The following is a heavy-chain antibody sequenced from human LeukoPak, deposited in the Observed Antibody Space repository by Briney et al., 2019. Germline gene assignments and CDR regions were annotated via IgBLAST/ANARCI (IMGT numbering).Heavy chain of an antibody. D-gene: IGHD2-21*02. CDR3: ARVVVVTATPRYFDY. Sequence: TLSLTCTVSGGSISSGGYYWSWIRQHPGKGLEWIGYIYYSGSTYYNPSLKSRVTISVDTSKNQFSLKLSSVTAADTAVYYCARVVVVTATPRYFDYWGQGTLVTVSS. J-gene: IGHJ4*02. CDR2: IYYSGST. CDR1: GGSISSGGYY. V-gene: IGHV4-31*03.